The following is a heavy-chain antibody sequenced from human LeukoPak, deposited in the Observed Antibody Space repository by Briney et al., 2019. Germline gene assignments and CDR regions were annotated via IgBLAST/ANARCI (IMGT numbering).Heavy chain of an antibody. Sequence: PGGSLRLSCAASGFTFSSYWMSWVRQAPGKGLEWVANIKQDRSEKYYVDSVKGRFTISRDNAKNSLYLQMNSLRAEDTAVYYCARDDRYSSSWRYEYYFDYWGQGTLVTVSS. CDR1: GFTFSSYW. D-gene: IGHD6-13*01. V-gene: IGHV3-7*01. J-gene: IGHJ4*02. CDR3: ARDDRYSSSWRYEYYFDY. CDR2: IKQDRSEK.